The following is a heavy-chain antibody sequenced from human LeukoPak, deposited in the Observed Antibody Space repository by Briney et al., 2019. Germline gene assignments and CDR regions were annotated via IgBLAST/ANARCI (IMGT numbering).Heavy chain of an antibody. V-gene: IGHV3-30*02. Sequence: GGSLRLSCAASGFTFSSYGMHWGRQAPGKGLEWVAFIRYDGSNKYYADSVKGRFTISRDNSKNTLYLQMSSLRAEDAAVYYCARDRMGGNWASFDYWGQGTLVTVSS. CDR1: GFTFSSYG. CDR3: ARDRMGGNWASFDY. D-gene: IGHD7-27*01. J-gene: IGHJ4*02. CDR2: IRYDGSNK.